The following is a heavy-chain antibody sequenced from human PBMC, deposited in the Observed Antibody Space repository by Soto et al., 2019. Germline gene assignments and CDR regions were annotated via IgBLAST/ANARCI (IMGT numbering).Heavy chain of an antibody. Sequence: GGSLRLSCAASGFTFSSYSMNWVRQAPGKGLEWVSAISGSGGSTYYADSVKGRFTISRDNSKNTLYLQMNSLRAEDTAVYYCAKDRLAAAGAYWGQGTLVTVSS. CDR3: AKDRLAAAGAY. D-gene: IGHD6-13*01. J-gene: IGHJ4*02. CDR2: ISGSGGST. V-gene: IGHV3-23*01. CDR1: GFTFSSYS.